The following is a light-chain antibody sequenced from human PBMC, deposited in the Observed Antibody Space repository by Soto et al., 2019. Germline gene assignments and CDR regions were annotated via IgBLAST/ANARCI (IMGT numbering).Light chain of an antibody. V-gene: IGKV3-15*01. CDR2: DAS. Sequence: EIVMTQSPATLSVSPGERATLSCRASQSVSSYLAWYQQKPGLPPRLLIYDASTRATGIPDRSSGSGSGTDFTPTISSLQSADFAVYYCQQYSTWPPLYTFGRGTKLEIK. CDR1: QSVSSY. CDR3: QQYSTWPPLYT. J-gene: IGKJ2*01.